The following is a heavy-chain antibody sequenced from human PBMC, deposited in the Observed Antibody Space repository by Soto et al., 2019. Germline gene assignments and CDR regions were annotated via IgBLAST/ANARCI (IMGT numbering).Heavy chain of an antibody. CDR1: GYSFTSYW. CDR3: ATFPPYGAYH. Sequence: PXESLMISCKGCGYSFTSYWHRWVRQMPGKGLEWMGRIDPSDSYTNYSPSFQGHVTISADKSISTAYLQWSSLKASDTAMYYCATFPPYGAYHWGQGATVTVSS. V-gene: IGHV5-10-1*01. J-gene: IGHJ6*02. CDR2: IDPSDSYT. D-gene: IGHD4-17*01.